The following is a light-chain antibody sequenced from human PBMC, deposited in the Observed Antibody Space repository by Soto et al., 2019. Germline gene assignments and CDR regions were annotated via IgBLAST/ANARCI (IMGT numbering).Light chain of an antibody. CDR1: QSISSW. CDR2: KAS. CDR3: QQYNSYSGT. J-gene: IGKJ1*01. V-gene: IGKV1-5*03. Sequence: DIQMTQSPSTLSASVGDRVTITCRASQSISSWLAWYQQKPGKAPKLLIYKASSLESGVPSRFSGSGAGTEFTLTISSLQPDDFATYYCQQYNSYSGTFVQGTKVAIK.